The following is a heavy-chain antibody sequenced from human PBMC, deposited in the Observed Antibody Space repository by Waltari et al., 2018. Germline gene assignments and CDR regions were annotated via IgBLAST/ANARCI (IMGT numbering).Heavy chain of an antibody. Sequence: EVQLVESGGGLVQPGGSLRLSCAASGFTFSSYRMNWVRQAPGKGLEWVSYISSSSSTIYYADSVKGRFTISRDNAKNSLYLQMNSLRAEDTAVYYCARGGIAARRAFDYWGQGTLVTVSS. V-gene: IGHV3-48*01. D-gene: IGHD6-6*01. J-gene: IGHJ4*02. CDR2: ISSSSSTI. CDR3: ARGGIAARRAFDY. CDR1: GFTFSSYR.